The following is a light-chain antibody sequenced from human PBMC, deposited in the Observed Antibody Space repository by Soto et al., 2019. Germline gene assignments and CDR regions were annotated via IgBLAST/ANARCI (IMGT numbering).Light chain of an antibody. CDR2: GAS. CDR1: QSVSSSF. J-gene: IGKJ4*01. CDR3: QQYGSSPLT. V-gene: IGKV3-20*01. Sequence: EIVLTQSPGTLSLSPGERATLSGRASQSVSSSFLAWYQQKPGQAPRLLIYGASSRATGIPDRVSGSGSGTDFTLTISRLEPADFAVYYCQQYGSSPLTFGGGTKVDIK.